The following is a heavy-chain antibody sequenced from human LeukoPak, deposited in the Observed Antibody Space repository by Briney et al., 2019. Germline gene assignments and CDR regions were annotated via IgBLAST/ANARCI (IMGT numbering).Heavy chain of an antibody. D-gene: IGHD6-13*01. Sequence: PSETLSLACTVSGGSISSHYWSWIRQPPGKGLEWIGYIYYSGSTNYNPSLKSRVTISVDTSKNQFSLKLSSVTAADTAVYYCASNSRPAPGKFDYWGQGTLVTVSS. V-gene: IGHV4-59*11. CDR3: ASNSRPAPGKFDY. CDR2: IYYSGST. J-gene: IGHJ4*02. CDR1: GGSISSHY.